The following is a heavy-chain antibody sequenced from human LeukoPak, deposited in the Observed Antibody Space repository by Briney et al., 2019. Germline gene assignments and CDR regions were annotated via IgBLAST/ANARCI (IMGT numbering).Heavy chain of an antibody. CDR3: ATQIGLQTLDV. J-gene: IGHJ6*02. Sequence: ASVKVSCKASEYSLSEISIHWVRQAPGKGLEWMGSFEVEDTETFYAEKFEGRVTMTEDTSTDTAYMELTSLTSEDTAVYYCATQIGLQTLDVWGQGTTVTVSS. CDR2: FEVEDTET. CDR1: EYSLSEIS. V-gene: IGHV1-24*01.